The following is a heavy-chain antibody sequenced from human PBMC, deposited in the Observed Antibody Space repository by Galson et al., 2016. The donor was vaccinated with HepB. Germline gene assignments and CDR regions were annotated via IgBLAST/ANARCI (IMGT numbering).Heavy chain of an antibody. Sequence: SETLSLTCTVSGGSANSGDYYWSWIRQPPGKGLDWIGFISYSGNTNYNPSLKSRVTISFDTSKNQFSLNLTSVTAADTAIYCCAREVQILAGPPQYFDIWGQGTMVTVSS. D-gene: IGHD1-1*01. J-gene: IGHJ3*02. CDR2: ISYSGNT. CDR1: GGSANSGDYY. V-gene: IGHV4-61*08. CDR3: AREVQILAGPPQYFDI.